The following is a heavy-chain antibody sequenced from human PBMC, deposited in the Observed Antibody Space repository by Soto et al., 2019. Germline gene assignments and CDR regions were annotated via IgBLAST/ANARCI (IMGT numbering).Heavy chain of an antibody. D-gene: IGHD6-19*01. V-gene: IGHV5-51*01. CDR3: ARHTRYSSGWHPDY. J-gene: IGHJ4*02. CDR1: GYSFASYW. Sequence: GESLKISCQGSGYSFASYWIGWVRQMPGKDLEWMGIIYPGDSDTRYSPSFQGQVTISADKSISTAYLQWSSLKASDTAMYYCARHTRYSSGWHPDYWGQGTLVTVSS. CDR2: IYPGDSDT.